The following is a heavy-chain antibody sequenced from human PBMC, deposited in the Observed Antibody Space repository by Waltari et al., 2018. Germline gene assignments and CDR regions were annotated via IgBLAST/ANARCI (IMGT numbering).Heavy chain of an antibody. CDR3: ARRFSGFGDEAWFDP. Sequence: QLQLQESGPGLVKPSETLSLTCTVSGGSISSSSYYWGWLRQPPGKGLEWIGSIYYSGNTDYNPYLKSRVTISVDTSKSQCSRRLSSVTDADTAVYYGARRFSGFGDEAWFDPWGQGTLVTVSS. J-gene: IGHJ5*02. D-gene: IGHD3-10*01. CDR1: GGSISSSSYY. CDR2: IYYSGNT. V-gene: IGHV4-39*01.